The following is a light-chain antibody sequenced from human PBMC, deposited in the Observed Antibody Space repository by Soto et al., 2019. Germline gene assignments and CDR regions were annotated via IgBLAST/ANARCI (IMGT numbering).Light chain of an antibody. CDR3: ATWDDTLNALVV. V-gene: IGLV1-44*01. Sequence: HSVVTQPPSASGTPGQTVTISCSGSTSNIGSNTVNWYQQLPGMAPTLLIHSNNQRPSGVPDRFSGSQSGTSASMATSGLQSEDEADYYCATWDDTLNALVVFGGGTKVTVL. CDR2: SNN. CDR1: TSNIGSNT. J-gene: IGLJ2*01.